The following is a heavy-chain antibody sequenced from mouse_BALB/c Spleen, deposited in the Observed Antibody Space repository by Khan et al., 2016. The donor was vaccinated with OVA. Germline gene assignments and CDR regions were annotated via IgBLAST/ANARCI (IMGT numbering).Heavy chain of an antibody. CDR1: GFSLSGYG. CDR2: IWGDGNT. J-gene: IGHJ4*01. CDR3: ARAYYGNYSEAMDY. D-gene: IGHD2-10*01. Sequence: QVQLKQSGPGLVAPSQSLSITCTVSGFSLSGYGVNWVRQPPGKGLEWLGMIWGDGNTDYNSALKSRLSISKDNSTSQVFLKMNSLQTDDTARYYCARAYYGNYSEAMDYWGQGTSVTVSS. V-gene: IGHV2-6-7*01.